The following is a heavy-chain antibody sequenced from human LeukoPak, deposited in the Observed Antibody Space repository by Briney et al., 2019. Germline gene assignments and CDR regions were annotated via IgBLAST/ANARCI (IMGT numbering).Heavy chain of an antibody. V-gene: IGHV3-11*05. CDR3: AKVRTSRISESPYFDY. CDR2: ISSSSSYT. D-gene: IGHD2/OR15-2a*01. Sequence: GGSLRLSCAVSGFTVSSNYMSWIRQAPGKGLEWVSYISSSSSYTNYADSVKGRFTISRDNAKNSLYLQMNSLRAEDTAVYYCAKVRTSRISESPYFDYWGQGTLVTVSS. J-gene: IGHJ4*02. CDR1: GFTVSSNY.